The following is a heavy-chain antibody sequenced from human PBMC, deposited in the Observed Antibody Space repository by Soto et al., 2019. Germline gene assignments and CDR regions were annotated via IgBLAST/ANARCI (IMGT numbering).Heavy chain of an antibody. CDR3: ARDGYTVTPNYYYGMDV. J-gene: IGHJ6*02. CDR2: IFYTGST. Sequence: SETLSLTCTVSGGPFSRGGYYWSWIRQHPGKGLECIGYIFYTGSTYYNPTLKSRVTMSVDTSKRQFSLKLSSVTAADTAVYYCARDGYTVTPNYYYGMDVWGQGTTVTVSS. D-gene: IGHD4-4*01. CDR1: GGPFSRGGYY. V-gene: IGHV4-31*03.